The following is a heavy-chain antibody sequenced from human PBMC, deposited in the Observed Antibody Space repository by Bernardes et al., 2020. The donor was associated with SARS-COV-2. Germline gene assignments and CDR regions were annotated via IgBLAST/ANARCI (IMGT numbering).Heavy chain of an antibody. CDR1: GFTVSSNY. D-gene: IGHD1-26*01. V-gene: IGHV3-66*01. J-gene: IGHJ4*02. CDR3: ASSGSYETLDY. CDR2: IYSGSGGNT. Sequence: GGSLRLSCAASGFTVSSNYMTWVRQAPGGGLEGVSVIYSGSGGNTYYADSVKGRFSTSRDNSKNTLYLQMNSLRAEDTAVYYCASSGSYETLDYWGQGTLVTVSS.